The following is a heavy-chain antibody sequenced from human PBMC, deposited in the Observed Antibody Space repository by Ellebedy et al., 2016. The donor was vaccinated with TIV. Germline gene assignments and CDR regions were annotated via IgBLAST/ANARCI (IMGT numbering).Heavy chain of an antibody. CDR2: IVVGSGNI. J-gene: IGHJ3*02. D-gene: IGHD1/OR15-1a*01. CDR1: GYTFTSYA. CDR3: AAGASPNNNGYAFDI. V-gene: IGHV1-58*02. Sequence: ASVKVSCKASGYTFTSYAMHWVRQAPGQRLEWIGWIVVGSGNINYAQKLHERVTITRDMSTTTAYMELRSLRSEDTAVYYCAAGASPNNNGYAFDIWGQGTLITVSS.